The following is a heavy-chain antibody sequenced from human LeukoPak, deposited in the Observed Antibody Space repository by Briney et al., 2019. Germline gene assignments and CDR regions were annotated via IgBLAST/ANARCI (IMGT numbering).Heavy chain of an antibody. Sequence: GGSLRLSCAASGFTFSSYWMTWVRQAPGKGLEWVANIKQDGSEKYYVDSVKGRFTISRDNSKNTLYLQMNSLRAEDTAVYYCARVGGIVGATRGWFDPWGQGTLVTVAS. J-gene: IGHJ5*02. V-gene: IGHV3-7*03. D-gene: IGHD1-26*01. CDR1: GFTFSSYW. CDR3: ARVGGIVGATRGWFDP. CDR2: IKQDGSEK.